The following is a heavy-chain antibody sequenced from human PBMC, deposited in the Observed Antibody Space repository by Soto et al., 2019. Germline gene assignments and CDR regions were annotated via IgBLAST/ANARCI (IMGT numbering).Heavy chain of an antibody. CDR2: ISSSSSYI. D-gene: IGHD2-15*01. Sequence: EVQLVESGGGLVKPGGSLRLSCAASGFTFSSYSMNWVRQAPGKGLEWVSSISSSSSYIYYADSVKGRFTISRDNAKNSLYLQMNSLRAEDTAVYYCARRPAGYCSGGSCYPWFDPWGQGTLVTVSS. J-gene: IGHJ5*02. CDR1: GFTFSSYS. V-gene: IGHV3-21*01. CDR3: ARRPAGYCSGGSCYPWFDP.